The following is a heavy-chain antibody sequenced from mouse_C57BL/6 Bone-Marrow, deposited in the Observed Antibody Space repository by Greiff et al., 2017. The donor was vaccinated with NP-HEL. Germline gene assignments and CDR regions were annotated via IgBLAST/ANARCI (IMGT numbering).Heavy chain of an antibody. V-gene: IGHV1-54*01. CDR1: GYAFTNYL. J-gene: IGHJ3*01. Sequence: VQLQQSGAELVRPGTSVKVSCKASGYAFTNYLIEWVKQRPGQGLEWIGVINPGGGGTNYNEKFKGKATLTADKSSSTAYMQLSSLTSEGSAVYFCARGFAYWGQGTLVTVSA. CDR3: ARGFAY. CDR2: INPGGGGT.